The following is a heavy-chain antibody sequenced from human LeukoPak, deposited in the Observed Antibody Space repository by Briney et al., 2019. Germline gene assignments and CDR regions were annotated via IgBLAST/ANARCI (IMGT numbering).Heavy chain of an antibody. CDR3: ARDESSLWFGELGY. D-gene: IGHD3-10*01. J-gene: IGHJ4*02. CDR1: GFTFSSSW. Sequence: GGSLRLSCAASGFTFSSSWMSWVRQAPGKGLEWVANINQDGSEKYYVDSVKGRFIISRDNAKNSLYLQMNSLRAEDTAVYYCARDESSLWFGELGYWGQGTLVTVSS. CDR2: INQDGSEK. V-gene: IGHV3-7*01.